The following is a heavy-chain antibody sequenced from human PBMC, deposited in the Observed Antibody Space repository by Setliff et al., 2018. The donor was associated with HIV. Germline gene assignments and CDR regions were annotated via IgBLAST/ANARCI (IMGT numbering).Heavy chain of an antibody. Sequence: SETLSLTCTVSGGSVSSGDNYWNWIRQHPGKGLEWIGYIYYTGCTYYDPSLKSRVTISLDTSKNQFSLRLTSVTAADTAMYYCAREGYSTNGGGYYFDYWGQGTLVTVSS. V-gene: IGHV4-31*02. CDR1: GGSVSSGDNY. J-gene: IGHJ4*02. CDR2: IYYTGCT. D-gene: IGHD6-13*01. CDR3: AREGYSTNGGGYYFDY.